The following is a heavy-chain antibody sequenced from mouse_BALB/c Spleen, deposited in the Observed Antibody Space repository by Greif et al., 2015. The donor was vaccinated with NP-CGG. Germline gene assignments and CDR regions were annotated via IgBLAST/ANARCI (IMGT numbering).Heavy chain of an antibody. V-gene: IGHV1-54*01. Sequence: VQLQQSGAELVRPGTSVKVSCKASGYAFTNYLIEWVKQRPGQGLEWIGVINPGSGGTNYNEKFKGKATLTADKSSSSACMQLSGRTSEGAAVYFCGGSGDGGFAYWGQGTLVTFSA. CDR3: GGSGDGGFAY. D-gene: IGHD3-1*01. CDR2: INPGSGGT. CDR1: GYAFTNYL. J-gene: IGHJ3*01.